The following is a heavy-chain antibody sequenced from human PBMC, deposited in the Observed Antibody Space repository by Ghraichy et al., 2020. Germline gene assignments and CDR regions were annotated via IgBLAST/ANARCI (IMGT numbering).Heavy chain of an antibody. CDR1: GYPFSDYF. J-gene: IGHJ4*02. CDR2: IHPHSGDT. Sequence: ASVKVSCRASGYPFSDYFIHWVRQAPGQGLEWMGRIHPHSGDTQSAQKFQDRVTMTSDRSINTAYMELTGLTHDDTAVYSCARDLYNSASDYWGQGTLVTVSS. CDR3: ARDLYNSASDY. V-gene: IGHV1-2*06. D-gene: IGHD6-25*01.